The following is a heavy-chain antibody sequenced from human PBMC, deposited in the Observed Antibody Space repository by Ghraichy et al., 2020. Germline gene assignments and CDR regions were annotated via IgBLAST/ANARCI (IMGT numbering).Heavy chain of an antibody. CDR2: IYYSGST. CDR1: GGSVSSGSYY. CDR3: ARAGRIAAAGTGLYYFDY. J-gene: IGHJ4*02. V-gene: IGHV4-61*01. Sequence: SETLSLTCTVSGGSVSSGSYYWSWIRQPPGKGLEWIGYIYYSGSTNYNPSVKSRVTISVDTSKNQFSLKLSSVTAADTAVYYCARAGRIAAAGTGLYYFDYWGQGTLVTVSS. D-gene: IGHD6-13*01.